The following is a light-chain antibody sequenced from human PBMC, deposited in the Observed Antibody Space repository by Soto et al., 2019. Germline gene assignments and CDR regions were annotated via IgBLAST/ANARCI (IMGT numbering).Light chain of an antibody. Sequence: DIVMTQSPDSLAVSLGERATINCKSSQSVLYSSNNKNYLAWYQHKPGQPPKVVIYWASTRESGVPDRFSGSGSRTDFTLTINSLQAEDVALYYCQQYFTTPYTFGRGTRLEMK. CDR3: QQYFTTPYT. J-gene: IGKJ2*01. CDR1: QSVLYSSNNKNY. V-gene: IGKV4-1*01. CDR2: WAS.